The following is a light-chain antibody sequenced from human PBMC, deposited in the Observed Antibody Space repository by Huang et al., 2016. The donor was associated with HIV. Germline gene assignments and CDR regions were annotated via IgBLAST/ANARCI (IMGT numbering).Light chain of an antibody. CDR2: GTS. CDR1: QSVDSGY. CDR3: HQYGSSMAT. Sequence: ILTQSPGSLCLPPGDRVTLSCRASQSVDSGYVAWYHQKPGQSPRLIVYGTSSRASGIPSRFSGSGSGRDFSLTISGLESEDVGVYYCHQYGSSMATFGQGTKVDI. V-gene: IGKV3-20*01. J-gene: IGKJ2*01.